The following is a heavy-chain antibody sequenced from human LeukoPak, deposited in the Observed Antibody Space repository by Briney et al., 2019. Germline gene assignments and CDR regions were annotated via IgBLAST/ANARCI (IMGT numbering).Heavy chain of an antibody. CDR2: IYYSGST. CDR3: ARLPYGSGSYPSYFDY. D-gene: IGHD3-10*01. V-gene: IGHV4-59*01. CDR1: SGSISSYY. Sequence: SETLSLTCTVSSGSISSYYWSWIRQPPGKGLEWIGYIYYSGSTNYNPSLKSRVTISVDTSKNQFSLKLSSVTAADTAMYYCARLPYGSGSYPSYFDYWGQGTLVTVSS. J-gene: IGHJ4*02.